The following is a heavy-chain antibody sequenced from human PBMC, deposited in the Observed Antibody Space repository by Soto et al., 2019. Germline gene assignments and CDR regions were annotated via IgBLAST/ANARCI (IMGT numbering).Heavy chain of an antibody. Sequence: SETLSLTCTVSGGSISSSSYYWGWIRQPPGKGLEWIGTIYYSGRTSYNPSLKSRLTISIDTSTNQFSLKLSSVTAADTAVYYCARVLRFLEWVGDFDYWGQGTLVTVSS. V-gene: IGHV4-39*01. CDR3: ARVLRFLEWVGDFDY. CDR1: GGSISSSSYY. J-gene: IGHJ4*02. CDR2: IYYSGRT. D-gene: IGHD3-3*01.